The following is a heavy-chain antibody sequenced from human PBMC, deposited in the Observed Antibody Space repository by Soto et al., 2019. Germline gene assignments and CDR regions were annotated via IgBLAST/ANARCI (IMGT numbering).Heavy chain of an antibody. Sequence: GGSLRLSCAASGFTFSSYAMSWVRQAPGKGLEWVSAISGSGGSTYYADSVKGRFTISRDNSKNTLYLQMNSLRAEDTAVYYCARTTRDSIEYYFDYWGQGTLVTVSS. D-gene: IGHD4-4*01. CDR2: ISGSGGST. J-gene: IGHJ4*02. CDR3: ARTTRDSIEYYFDY. CDR1: GFTFSSYA. V-gene: IGHV3-23*01.